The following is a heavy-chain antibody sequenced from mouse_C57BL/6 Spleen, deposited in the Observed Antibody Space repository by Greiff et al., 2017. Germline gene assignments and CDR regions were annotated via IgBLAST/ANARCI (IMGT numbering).Heavy chain of an antibody. CDR2: IRSKSSNYAT. D-gene: IGHD2-4*01. J-gene: IGHJ1*03. Sequence: EVQLVESGGGLVQPKGSLKLSCAASGFTFNTSAMHWVRQAPGKGLEWVARIRSKSSNYATYYADSVKDRFTISRDDSQSMLYLQMNNLKTEDTAMYYCVREDDYDPYWYCDVWGTGTTVTVSS. V-gene: IGHV10-3*01. CDR3: VREDDYDPYWYCDV. CDR1: GFTFNTSA.